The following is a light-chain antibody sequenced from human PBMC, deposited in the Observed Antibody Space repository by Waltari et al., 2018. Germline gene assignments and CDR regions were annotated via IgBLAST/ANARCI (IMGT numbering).Light chain of an antibody. CDR1: SSDVGGYNY. J-gene: IGLJ3*02. Sequence: QSALTQPAHVSGSPGQSITISCTGTSSDVGGYNYVPWYQQPPGKAPKPIIYDVSNRPSGVSNRFSGSKSGNTASLTISGLQAEDEADYYCSSYTSSSSWVFGGGTKLTVL. CDR2: DVS. V-gene: IGLV2-14*03. CDR3: SSYTSSSSWV.